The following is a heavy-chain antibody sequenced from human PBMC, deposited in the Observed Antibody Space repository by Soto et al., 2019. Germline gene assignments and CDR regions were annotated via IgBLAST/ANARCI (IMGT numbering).Heavy chain of an antibody. CDR3: TKDLGKGQWLIEGYYGMDV. CDR2: ISWNSGSI. Sequence: PGGSLRLSCVASGFTFDDYAMHWVRQAPGKGLEWVSGISWNSGSIGYADSVKGRFTISRNKVKNSLYLRMNSLTADDTALYYCTKDLGKGQWLIEGYYGMDVWGQGTRVTVSS. CDR1: GFTFDDYA. D-gene: IGHD6-19*01. V-gene: IGHV3-9*01. J-gene: IGHJ6*02.